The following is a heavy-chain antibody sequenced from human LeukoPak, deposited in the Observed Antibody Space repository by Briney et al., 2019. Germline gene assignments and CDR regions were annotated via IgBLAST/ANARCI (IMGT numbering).Heavy chain of an antibody. Sequence: ASVKVSCTASGYTFTSYGISWVRQAPGQGLEWMGWINPNSGGTNYAQKFQGRVTMTRDTSISTAYMELSRLRSDDTAVYYCARTRSSSSSWYGQFDYWGQGTLVTVSS. CDR3: ARTRSSSSSWYGQFDY. CDR2: INPNSGGT. CDR1: GYTFTSYG. D-gene: IGHD6-13*01. J-gene: IGHJ4*02. V-gene: IGHV1-2*02.